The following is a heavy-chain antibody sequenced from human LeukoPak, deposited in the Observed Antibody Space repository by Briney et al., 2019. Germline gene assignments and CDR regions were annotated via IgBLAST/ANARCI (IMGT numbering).Heavy chain of an antibody. CDR2: IYHSGST. D-gene: IGHD6-6*01. J-gene: IGHJ4*02. CDR1: GYSISSGYY. V-gene: IGHV4-38-2*02. CDR3: AREWGLEYSSSSDY. Sequence: SETLSLTCAVSGYSISSGYYWGWIRQPPGKGLEWIGSIYHSGSTYYNPSLKSRVTISVDTSKNQFSLKLSSVTAADTAVYYCAREWGLEYSSSSDYWGQGTLVTVSS.